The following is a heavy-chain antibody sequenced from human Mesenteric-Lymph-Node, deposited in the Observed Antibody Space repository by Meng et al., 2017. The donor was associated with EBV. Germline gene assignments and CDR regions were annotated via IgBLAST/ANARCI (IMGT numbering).Heavy chain of an antibody. CDR3: ARISDYDSSGLDY. J-gene: IGHJ4*02. CDR1: GYTFTNFG. D-gene: IGHD3-22*01. CDR2: ISAYNSNT. V-gene: IGHV1-18*01. Sequence: QVQRVQSGGEMKKPGASLQVSCKASGYTFTNFGITWVRQAPGQGLEWLGWISAYNSNTDYAQSLQGRVIMTKDTSTSTAYMDLRSLRPDDTAVYYCARISDYDSSGLDYWGQGTLVTVSS.